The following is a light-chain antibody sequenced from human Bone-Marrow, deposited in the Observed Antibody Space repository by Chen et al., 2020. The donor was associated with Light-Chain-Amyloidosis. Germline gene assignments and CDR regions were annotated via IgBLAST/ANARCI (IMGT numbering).Light chain of an antibody. CDR2: ATS. CDR1: QDVASG. V-gene: IGKV1-12*01. J-gene: IGKJ1*01. Sequence: DIQMTQSPSSVSASIGDRVTITCRASQDVASGVAWYQQKPGRAPKLLRYATSVLQSGVSLRFSGSGSGTDFSLTITSLQPEDLAVYYCQQASTYPPWTFGQGTKVEIK. CDR3: QQASTYPPWT.